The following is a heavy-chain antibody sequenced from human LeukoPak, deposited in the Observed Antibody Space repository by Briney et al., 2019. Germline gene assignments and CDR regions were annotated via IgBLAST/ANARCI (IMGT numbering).Heavy chain of an antibody. CDR1: GGSISSYY. J-gene: IGHJ4*02. CDR3: ARVTGYMIEDYFDY. V-gene: IGHV4-59*01. CDR2: IYYSGST. Sequence: SETLSLTCTVSGGSISSYYWSWIRQPPGKGLEWIGYIYYSGSTNYNPSLKSRISISVDTSKNQFSLKLSSVTAADTAVYYCARVTGYMIEDYFDYWGQGTLVTVSS. D-gene: IGHD3-22*01.